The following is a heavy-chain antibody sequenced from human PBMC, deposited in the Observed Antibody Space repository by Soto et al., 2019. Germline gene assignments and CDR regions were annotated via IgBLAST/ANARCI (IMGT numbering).Heavy chain of an antibody. CDR3: ARDRDGMDV. J-gene: IGHJ6*02. Sequence: EVQLVESGGGLVQPGGSLRLSCAASGFTFRSYDMHWVRPATGKGLEWVSGIGTAGDTYYPGSVKGRFTISRESAKNSLYLQMNSLRAGDTAVYYCARDRDGMDVWGQGTTVTVSS. CDR1: GFTFRSYD. CDR2: IGTAGDT. V-gene: IGHV3-13*01.